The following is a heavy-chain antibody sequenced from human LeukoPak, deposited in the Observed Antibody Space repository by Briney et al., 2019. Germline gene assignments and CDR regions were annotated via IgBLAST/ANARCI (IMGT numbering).Heavy chain of an antibody. CDR2: INTNTGNP. J-gene: IGHJ6*03. Sequence: GASVKVSCKASGYTFTSYAMNWVRLAPGQGLEWMGWINTNTGNPTYAQGFTGRFVFSLDTSVSTAYLQISSLKAEDTAVYYCARAGSSYVSSLLALYYMDVWGKGTTVTVSS. CDR3: ARAGSSYVSSLLALYYMDV. CDR1: GYTFTSYA. V-gene: IGHV7-4-1*02. D-gene: IGHD6-13*01.